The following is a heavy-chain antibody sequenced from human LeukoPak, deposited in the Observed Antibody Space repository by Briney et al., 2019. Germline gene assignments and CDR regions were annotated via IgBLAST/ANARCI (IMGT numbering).Heavy chain of an antibody. CDR3: ARDPPRGDFWSGAGRYYFDY. Sequence: TGGSLRLSCAASGFTFSSYSMNWVRQAPGKGLEWVSYSSWSSSTIYYADSVKGRFTISRDNAKNSLYLQMNSLRAEDTAVYYCARDPPRGDFWSGAGRYYFDYWGQGTLVTVSS. J-gene: IGHJ4*02. CDR1: GFTFSSYS. V-gene: IGHV3-48*01. D-gene: IGHD3-3*01. CDR2: SSWSSSTI.